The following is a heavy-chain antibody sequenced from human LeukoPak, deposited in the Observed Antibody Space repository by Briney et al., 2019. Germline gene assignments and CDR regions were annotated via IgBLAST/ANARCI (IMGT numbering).Heavy chain of an antibody. CDR1: GFTFSSYW. J-gene: IGHJ4*02. CDR3: ASWGHSGSYRAYYFDY. Sequence: SGGSLRLSCAASGFTFSSYWMHWVRQAPGKGLVWVSRINSDGSSTSYADSVKGRFTISRDNAKNTLYLQMNSLRADDTAVYYCASWGHSGSYRAYYFDYWGQGTLVTVSS. D-gene: IGHD1-26*01. V-gene: IGHV3-74*01. CDR2: INSDGSST.